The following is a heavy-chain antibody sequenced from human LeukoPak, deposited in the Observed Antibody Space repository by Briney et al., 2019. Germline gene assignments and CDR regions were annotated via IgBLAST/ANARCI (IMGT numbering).Heavy chain of an antibody. D-gene: IGHD2-15*01. Sequence: GESLRISCKGSGYSFSSYWIAWVRQMPGKGLEWMGIIHPGNSETTYNPSFRGHVTMSADKSVTTAYLQWSSLEASDTAMYYCARRLSSIATSAANDYWGQGTLVTVSS. V-gene: IGHV5-51*01. CDR3: ARRLSSIATSAANDY. J-gene: IGHJ4*02. CDR1: GYSFSSYW. CDR2: IHPGNSET.